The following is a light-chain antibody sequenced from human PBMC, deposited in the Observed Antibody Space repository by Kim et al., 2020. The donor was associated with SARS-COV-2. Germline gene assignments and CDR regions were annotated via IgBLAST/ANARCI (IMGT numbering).Light chain of an antibody. Sequence: PGTTVTIHRTRSSGRIARNFVQWYQQRPGRAPTSVIYEDNQRPSWVPVRFSGSIDDSSNSASLTISGLKTEDEADYYCQSGRLFGGGTQLTVL. CDR3: QSGRL. J-gene: IGLJ2*01. V-gene: IGLV6-57*03. CDR2: EDN. CDR1: SGRIARNF.